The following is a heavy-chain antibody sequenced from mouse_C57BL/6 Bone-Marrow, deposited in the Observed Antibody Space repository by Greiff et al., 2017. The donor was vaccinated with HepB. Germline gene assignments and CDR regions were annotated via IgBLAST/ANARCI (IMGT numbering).Heavy chain of an antibody. CDR2: INYDGSST. CDR1: GFTFSDYY. CDR3: ARGSSYYFDY. Sequence: EVQLVESEGGLVQPGSSVKLSCTASGFTFSDYYMAWVRQVPEKGLEWVANINYDGSSTYYLDSLKSRFIISRDNAKNILYLQMSSLKSEDTATYYCARGSSYYFDYWGQGTTLTVSS. J-gene: IGHJ2*01. D-gene: IGHD1-1*01. V-gene: IGHV5-16*01.